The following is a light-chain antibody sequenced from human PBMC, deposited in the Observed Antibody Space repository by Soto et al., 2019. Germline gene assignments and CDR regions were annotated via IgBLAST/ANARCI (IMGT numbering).Light chain of an antibody. J-gene: IGLJ1*01. Sequence: QSVLTQPASVSGSPGQAVTVSCSGTSXDIGAHNFVSWYQQHPGKAPKLIIYEVINRPSGVSDRFSGSKSGNTASLTISGLQSEDEADYYCNSYTTSNTFVFGSGTKVTV. CDR2: EVI. CDR1: SXDIGAHNF. CDR3: NSYTTSNTFV. V-gene: IGLV2-14*03.